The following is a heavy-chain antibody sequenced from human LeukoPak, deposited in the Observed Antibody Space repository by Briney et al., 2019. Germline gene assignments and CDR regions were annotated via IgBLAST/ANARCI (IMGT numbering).Heavy chain of an antibody. J-gene: IGHJ4*02. V-gene: IGHV3-23*01. D-gene: IGHD4-17*01. CDR3: AKDPYVYYGDYIIR. CDR2: FSVSDKTT. Sequence: GGSLRLSCAASGFTFSSYAMSWVRQAPGKGLGWVSGFSVSDKTTYYADSVKGRFTISRDNSKNTLYLQMNSLRAEDTAVYYCAKDPYVYYGDYIIRWGQGTLVIVSS. CDR1: GFTFSSYA.